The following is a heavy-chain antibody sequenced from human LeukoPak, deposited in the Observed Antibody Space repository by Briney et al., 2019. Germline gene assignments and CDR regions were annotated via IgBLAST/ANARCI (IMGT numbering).Heavy chain of an antibody. CDR2: IYSGGTP. CDR3: ASMRSFYFDY. J-gene: IGHJ4*02. V-gene: IGHV3-66*01. CDR1: EFTVSSNY. Sequence: PGGSLRLSCAVSEFTVSSNYMSWVRQAPGKGLEWVSVIYSGGTPYYANSVKGRFTISRDNSKNTLYLQMNSLRAEDTAVYYCASMRSFYFDYWGQGTLVTVYS. D-gene: IGHD3-10*01.